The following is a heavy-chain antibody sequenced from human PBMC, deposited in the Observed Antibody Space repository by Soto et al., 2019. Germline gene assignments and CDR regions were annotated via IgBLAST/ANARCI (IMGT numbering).Heavy chain of an antibody. CDR1: GGSISSGGYY. V-gene: IGHV4-31*03. D-gene: IGHD6-6*01. Sequence: SETLSLTCTVSGGSISSGGYYWSWIRQHPGKGLEWIGYIYYSGSTYYNPSLKSRVTISVDTSKNQFSLKLSSVTAADTAVYYCATSSSSSSSAPIDYWGQGTLVTAPQ. CDR3: ATSSSSSSSAPIDY. CDR2: IYYSGST. J-gene: IGHJ4*02.